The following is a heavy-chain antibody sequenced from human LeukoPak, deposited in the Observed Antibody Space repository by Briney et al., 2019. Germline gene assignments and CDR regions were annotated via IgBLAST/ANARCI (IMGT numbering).Heavy chain of an antibody. CDR3: ARDSSEFRSLLFH. CDR1: GGTFSRHT. Sequence: SVKVSCTASGGTFSRHTISWVRQSPGQGLEWMGGITPMFGTSNYAQKFRGRVTITADESTSTAYVELSSLRSEDTAVYYCARDSSEFRSLLFHWGQGTLVTVSS. D-gene: IGHD1-14*01. V-gene: IGHV1-69*13. CDR2: ITPMFGTS. J-gene: IGHJ1*01.